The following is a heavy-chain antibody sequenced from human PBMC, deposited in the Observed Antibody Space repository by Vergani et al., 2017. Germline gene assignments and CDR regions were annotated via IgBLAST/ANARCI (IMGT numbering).Heavy chain of an antibody. Sequence: QVQLVESGGGVVQPGRSLRLSCAASGFTFSSYGMHWVRQAPGKGLEWVAVIWYDGSNKYYADSVKGRFTISRDNSKNTLYLQMNSLRAEDTAVYYCASDGGSYGYLQLDYWGQGTLVTVSS. D-gene: IGHD5-18*01. J-gene: IGHJ4*02. CDR3: ASDGGSYGYLQLDY. CDR1: GFTFSSYG. V-gene: IGHV3-33*01. CDR2: IWYDGSNK.